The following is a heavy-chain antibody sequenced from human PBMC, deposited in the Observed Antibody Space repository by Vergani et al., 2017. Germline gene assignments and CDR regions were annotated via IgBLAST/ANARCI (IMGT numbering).Heavy chain of an antibody. CDR3: ARHVALRAGYFDY. J-gene: IGHJ4*02. CDR1: GFTFSSYA. Sequence: EVQLVESGGGLVQPGGSLRLSCAASGFTFSSYAMSWVRQAPGKGLEWVSAISGSSSTIYYADSVKGRFTISRDNAKNSLYLQMNSLRAEDTAVYYCARHVALRAGYFDYWGQGTLVTVSS. D-gene: IGHD6-19*01. V-gene: IGHV3-48*01. CDR2: ISGSSSTI.